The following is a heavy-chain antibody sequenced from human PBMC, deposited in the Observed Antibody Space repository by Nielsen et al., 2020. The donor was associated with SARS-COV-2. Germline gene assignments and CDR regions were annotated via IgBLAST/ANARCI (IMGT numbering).Heavy chain of an antibody. CDR1: GDSVSSSSAA. Sequence: SCATSGDSVSSSSAAWNWIRQSPSRGLEWLGRTYYRSKWYNDYAVSVKSRITINPDTSKNQFSLHLNSVTPEDTAVYYCARARGAYGDYYYYYYTDVWGKGTTVTVSS. CDR2: TYYRSKWYN. J-gene: IGHJ6*03. V-gene: IGHV6-1*01. CDR3: ARARGAYGDYYYYYYTDV. D-gene: IGHD4-17*01.